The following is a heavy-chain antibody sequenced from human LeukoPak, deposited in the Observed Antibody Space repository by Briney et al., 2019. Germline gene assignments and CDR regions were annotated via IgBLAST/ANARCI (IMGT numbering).Heavy chain of an antibody. Sequence: VASVKVSCKASGYTFTSYDINWVRQATGQGLEWMGWMNPNSGNTGYAQKFQGRVTITRNTSISTAYMELSSLRSEDTAVYYCARGLKERRTNYYYYYMDVWGKGTTVTVSS. CDR2: MNPNSGNT. CDR1: GYTFTSYD. V-gene: IGHV1-8*03. CDR3: ARGLKERRTNYYYYYMDV. D-gene: IGHD1-1*01. J-gene: IGHJ6*03.